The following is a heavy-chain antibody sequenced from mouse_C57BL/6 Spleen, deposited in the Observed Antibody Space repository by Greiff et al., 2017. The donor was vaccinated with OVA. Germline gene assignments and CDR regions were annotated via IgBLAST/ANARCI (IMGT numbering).Heavy chain of an antibody. J-gene: IGHJ2*01. D-gene: IGHD1-1*01. V-gene: IGHV1-22*01. Sequence: EVQLQQSGPELVKPGASVKMSCKASGYTFTDYNMHWVKQSHGKSLEWIGYINPNNGGNSYNQKFKGKATLTVNKSSSTAYMELRSLTSEDSAVYYCAREVIYYYGSSYYWGQGTTLTVSS. CDR2: INPNNGGN. CDR3: AREVIYYYGSSYY. CDR1: GYTFTDYN.